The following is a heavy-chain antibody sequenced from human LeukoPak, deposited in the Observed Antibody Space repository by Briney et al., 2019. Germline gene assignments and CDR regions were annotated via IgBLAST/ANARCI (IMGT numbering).Heavy chain of an antibody. CDR1: GYTFTSYG. V-gene: IGHV1-18*01. J-gene: IGHJ4*02. Sequence: GASVTVSCTASGYTFTSYGISWVRQAPGQGLEWMGWISAYNGNTNYAQKLQGRVTMTTDTSTSTAYMELRSLRSDDTAVYYCARLRASSWYFPFDYWGQGTLVTVSS. CDR2: ISAYNGNT. D-gene: IGHD6-13*01. CDR3: ARLRASSWYFPFDY.